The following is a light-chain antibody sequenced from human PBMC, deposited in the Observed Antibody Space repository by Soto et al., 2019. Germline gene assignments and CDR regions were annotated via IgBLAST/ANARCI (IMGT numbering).Light chain of an antibody. CDR1: QSVSSY. CDR2: DAS. J-gene: IGKJ4*01. Sequence: EIVLTQSPATLSLSPGERATLSCRASQSVSSYLAWYQQKPGQAPRLLIYDASNRATGIPARFSGSGSGTDFTLTISSVEPEDSAVYYCQQRSNWPPLTFGGGTKVDIK. V-gene: IGKV3-11*01. CDR3: QQRSNWPPLT.